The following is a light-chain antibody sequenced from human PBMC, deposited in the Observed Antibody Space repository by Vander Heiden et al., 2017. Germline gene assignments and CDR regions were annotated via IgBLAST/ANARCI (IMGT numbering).Light chain of an antibody. Sequence: QSVLTQPPSVSGAPGQRVTISCTGSSSNIGAGYDVHWYQQLPGTAPKLLIYGNSNRPSGVPDRFSGSNSGTSDSLAITGLQAEDEADYDCQSYASSLSGSVVFGGGTKLTVL. CDR3: QSYASSLSGSVV. CDR1: SSNIGAGYD. J-gene: IGLJ2*01. V-gene: IGLV1-40*01. CDR2: GNS.